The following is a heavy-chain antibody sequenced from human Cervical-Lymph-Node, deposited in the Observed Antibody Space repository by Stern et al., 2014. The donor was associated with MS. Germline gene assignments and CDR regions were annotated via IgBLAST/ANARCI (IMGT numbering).Heavy chain of an antibody. CDR1: GFKFSIYW. CDR3: ARQTTAWASDV. Sequence: VQLGQSGAELIRPGESLKISCKGSGFKFSIYWIAWVRQMPGKGLEWMGIIYPGASETRYRPSFQGQVTISADKSTSTAYLQWSSLNASDTAMYFCARQTTAWASDVWGQGTLVTVSS. J-gene: IGHJ4*02. D-gene: IGHD1-14*01. V-gene: IGHV5-51*01. CDR2: IYPGASET.